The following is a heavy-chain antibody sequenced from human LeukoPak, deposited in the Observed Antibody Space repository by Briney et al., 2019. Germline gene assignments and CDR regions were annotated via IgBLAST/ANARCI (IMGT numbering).Heavy chain of an antibody. J-gene: IGHJ4*02. D-gene: IGHD3-3*01. Sequence: SQTLSLTCTVSGTSISSGAYSWSWVRQHPGKGLEWIAYIYYSGNTYYNPSLKRRVTISVDTSKNQFSLKLSSVTAADTAVYYCARTITIFGALGYFDYWGQGALVTVSS. CDR3: ARTITIFGALGYFDY. CDR1: GTSISSGAYS. CDR2: IYYSGNT. V-gene: IGHV4-31*03.